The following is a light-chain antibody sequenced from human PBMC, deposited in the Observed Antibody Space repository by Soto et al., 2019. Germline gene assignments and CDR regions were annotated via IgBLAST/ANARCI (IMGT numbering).Light chain of an antibody. CDR3: QQYNVWPLT. CDR1: QSVSSN. J-gene: IGKJ4*01. V-gene: IGKV3-15*01. CDR2: VAS. Sequence: EIVMTQSPATLSVSPGERATLSCRASQSVSSNLAWYQQKPGQTPKLLIYVASTRATAIPARFSSSGSGTEFPLTISSLQSEDFAVYYCQQYNVWPLTFGGGTKVEFK.